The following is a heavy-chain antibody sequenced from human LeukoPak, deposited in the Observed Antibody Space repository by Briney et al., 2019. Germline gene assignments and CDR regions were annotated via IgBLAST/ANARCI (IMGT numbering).Heavy chain of an antibody. CDR1: GFTFDDHG. CDR2: IKWDGGRT. CDR3: AKAPLSRCTGAICCALDY. Sequence: GGSLRLSCAASGFTFDDHGMSWVRHAPGKGLEWVSGIKWDGGRTGYADSVKGRFTISRDNAKNSVYLQMNSLRAEDAAVYYCAKAPLSRCTGAICCALDYWGQGTLVTVSS. J-gene: IGHJ4*02. V-gene: IGHV3-20*04. D-gene: IGHD2-8*02.